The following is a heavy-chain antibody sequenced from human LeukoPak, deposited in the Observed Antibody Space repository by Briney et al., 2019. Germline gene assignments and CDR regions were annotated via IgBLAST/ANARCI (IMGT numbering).Heavy chain of an antibody. CDR2: IYYSGST. J-gene: IGHJ6*03. D-gene: IGHD3-3*01. Sequence: SETLSLTCTVSGGSISSGGYYWSWIRQPPGKGLEWIGYIYYSGSTNYNPSLKSRVTISVDTSKNQFSLKVSSVTAADTAVYYCARTYFDFWSGDYYYYMDVWGKGTTVTVSS. CDR3: ARTYFDFWSGDYYYYMDV. V-gene: IGHV4-61*08. CDR1: GGSISSGGYY.